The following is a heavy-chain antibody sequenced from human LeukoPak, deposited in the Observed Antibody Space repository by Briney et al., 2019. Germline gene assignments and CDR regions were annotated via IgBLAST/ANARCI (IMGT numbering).Heavy chain of an antibody. CDR2: IKQDGSEK. V-gene: IGHV3-7*05. D-gene: IGHD2-15*01. Sequence: TGGSLRLSCAASGFTFSSYWMGWVRQAPGKGLEWVANIKQDGSEKYYVDSVKGRFTISRDNAKNSLYLQVNSLRAEDTAVYYCARDVGDCSGGSCYYYGMDVWGQGTTVTVSS. CDR1: GFTFSSYW. CDR3: ARDVGDCSGGSCYYYGMDV. J-gene: IGHJ6*02.